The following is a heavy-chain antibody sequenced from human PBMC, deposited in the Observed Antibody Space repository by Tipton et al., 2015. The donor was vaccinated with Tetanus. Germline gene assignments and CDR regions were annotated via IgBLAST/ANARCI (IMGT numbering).Heavy chain of an antibody. CDR2: IYYSGST. CDR3: ARGYSYGGGWFDP. CDR1: GGSISSSSYY. V-gene: IGHV4-39*01. J-gene: IGHJ5*02. Sequence: TLSLTCTVSGGSISSSSYYWGWICQPPGKGLEWIGSIYYSGSTYYNPSLKSRVTISVDTSKNQFSLKLSSVTAADTAVYYCARGYSYGGGWFDPWGQGTLVTVSS. D-gene: IGHD5-18*01.